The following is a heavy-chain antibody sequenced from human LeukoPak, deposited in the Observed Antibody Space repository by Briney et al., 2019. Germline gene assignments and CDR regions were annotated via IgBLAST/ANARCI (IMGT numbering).Heavy chain of an antibody. D-gene: IGHD2-2*01. J-gene: IGHJ4*02. CDR3: ATDNVYCSRTSCYQTFDY. CDR2: IKQDGSER. Sequence: GGSLRFSCAASGFSFSSYWMSWVGQAPGKGLEWVAIIKQDGSERYYVDSVKGRFTISRDNSRNSLYLQMDILRAEDTAVYYCATDNVYCSRTSCYQTFDYWGQGTLVTVPS. V-gene: IGHV3-7*01. CDR1: GFSFSSYW.